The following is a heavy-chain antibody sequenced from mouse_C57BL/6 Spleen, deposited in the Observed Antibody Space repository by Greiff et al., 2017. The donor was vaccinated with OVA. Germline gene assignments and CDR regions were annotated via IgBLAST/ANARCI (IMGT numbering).Heavy chain of an antibody. J-gene: IGHJ3*01. CDR2: IHPNSGST. V-gene: IGHV1-64*01. CDR1: GYTFTSYW. D-gene: IGHD4-1*01. Sequence: VQLQQPGAELVKPGASVKLSCKASGYTFTSYWMHWVKQRPGQGLEWIGMIHPNSGSTNYNEKFKSKATLTVDKSSSTAYMQLSSLTSEDSAAYYCARTLELGLWFAYWGQGTLVTVSA. CDR3: ARTLELGLWFAY.